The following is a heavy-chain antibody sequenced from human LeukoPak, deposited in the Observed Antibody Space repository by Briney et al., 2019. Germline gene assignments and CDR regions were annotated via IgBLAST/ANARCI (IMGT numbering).Heavy chain of an antibody. CDR1: GGSISNGSNY. J-gene: IGHJ3*02. CDR3: AKEEIMADDAFDI. V-gene: IGHV4-61*02. CDR2: IYSRGAT. Sequence: PSETLSLTCTVSGGSISNGSNYWSWIRQPAGKGLDWIERIYSRGATHYNPSLKSRVTLSINTSKNQFSLELSSVTAADTAVYYCAKEEIMADDAFDIWGQGTMVTVSS. D-gene: IGHD5-12*01.